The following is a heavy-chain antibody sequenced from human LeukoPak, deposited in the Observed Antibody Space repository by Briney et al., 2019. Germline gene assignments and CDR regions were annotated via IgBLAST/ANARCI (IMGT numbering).Heavy chain of an antibody. D-gene: IGHD3-10*01. CDR1: GGSISSGGYY. CDR3: ARERAKCFREPPFDS. CDR2: IYYSGST. V-gene: IGHV4-31*03. Sequence: SETLSRTCTVSGGSISSGGYYWSWIRQHPGKGLDWIGYIYYSGSTYYNPSLKSRVTISVDTSKNQFSLKLSSVTAADTAVYYCARERAKCFREPPFDSGAQGPLPTVSS. J-gene: IGHJ4*02.